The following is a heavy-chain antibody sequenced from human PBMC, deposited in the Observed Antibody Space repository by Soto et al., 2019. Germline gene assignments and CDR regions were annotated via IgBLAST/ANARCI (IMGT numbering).Heavy chain of an antibody. CDR2: ISHDGTSK. CDR3: AKDDLGYCSGGACSQIDY. CDR1: GFSFSTFG. D-gene: IGHD2-15*01. J-gene: IGHJ4*02. V-gene: IGHV3-30*18. Sequence: QVHLVESWGGVAQPGRSLRLSCAASGFSFSTFGMHWVHQAPGRGLEWVTRISHDGTSKYFADSVKGRFTVSRDNSKNTVCLQMNTLRAEDTAIYYCAKDDLGYCSGGACSQIDYWGQGTLVTVSS.